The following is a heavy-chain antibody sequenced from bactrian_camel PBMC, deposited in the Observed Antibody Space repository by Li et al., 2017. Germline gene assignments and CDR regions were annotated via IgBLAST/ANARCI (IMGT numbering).Heavy chain of an antibody. Sequence: DVQLVESGGGSVQPGGSLRLSCVASGFTFSTYKMTWVRQVPGKGLEWVATINSGLGTTFYADSVKGRFTIYEDNAKTAVYLQMRDLKPEDTASYYCAADSHKDVSDLRCDLWGQGTQVTVS. D-gene: IGHD6*01. CDR1: GFTFSTYK. CDR2: INSGLGTT. V-gene: IGHV3S40*01. J-gene: IGHJ4*01. CDR3: AADSHKDVSDLRCDL.